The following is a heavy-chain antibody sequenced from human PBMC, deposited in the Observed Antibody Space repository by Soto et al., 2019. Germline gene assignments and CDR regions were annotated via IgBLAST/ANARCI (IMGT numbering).Heavy chain of an antibody. J-gene: IGHJ4*02. CDR1: GYTFTSYA. D-gene: IGHD2-15*01. V-gene: IGHV1-18*01. CDR2: ISAYNGNT. Sequence: GASVKVSCKASGYTFTSYAISWVRQAPGQGLEWMGWISAYNGNTNYAQKLQGRVTMTTDTSTSTAYMELRSLRSDDTAVYYCARGGLLSPGGYCSGGSCYAALGFDYWGQGTLVTVSS. CDR3: ARGGLLSPGGYCSGGSCYAALGFDY.